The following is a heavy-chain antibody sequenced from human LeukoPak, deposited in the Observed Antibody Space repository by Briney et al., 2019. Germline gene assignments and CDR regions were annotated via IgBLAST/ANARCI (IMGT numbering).Heavy chain of an antibody. CDR3: ARGGYSGFSFDY. J-gene: IGHJ4*02. CDR1: GYTFTGYY. Sequence: GASVKVSCKASGYTFTGYYMHWVRQTPGQGLEWMGGINPNSGDTNYLQKFQGRVTMTRDTSIATVFMNLSRLGFDDTALYYCARGGYSGFSFDYWDQGTLVTVSS. V-gene: IGHV1-2*02. CDR2: INPNSGDT. D-gene: IGHD5-12*01.